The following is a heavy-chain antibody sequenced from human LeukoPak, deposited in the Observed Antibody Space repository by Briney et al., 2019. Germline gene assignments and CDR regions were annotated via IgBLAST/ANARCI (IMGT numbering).Heavy chain of an antibody. CDR2: ISDDGNTK. Sequence: GRSLRLSCAASGFTFSSYAMHWVRQAPDKGLEWVSVISDDGNTKYYADSVKGRFTISRDNSKNTLYLQMNSLRVEDTAVYYCAVRGDGTSALSPGGFWGQGTVVTVSS. CDR1: GFTFSSYA. J-gene: IGHJ3*01. D-gene: IGHD2-2*01. CDR3: AVRGDGTSALSPGGF. V-gene: IGHV3-30-3*02.